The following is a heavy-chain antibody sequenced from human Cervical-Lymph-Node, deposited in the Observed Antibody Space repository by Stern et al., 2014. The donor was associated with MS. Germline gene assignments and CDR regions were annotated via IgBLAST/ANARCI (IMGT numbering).Heavy chain of an antibody. CDR2: IYTSGST. CDR3: ARDSAAGSSIRDYYFGLDV. Sequence: QVQLQESGPGLVKPSQTLSLTCTVSGASITGGGSFWSWIRQPAGKRLEWIGRIYTSGSTAYTPSLKSRVTISVDALKNQFSLKLTSVTAADTAVYYCARDSAAGSSIRDYYFGLDVWGQGTTVTVSS. V-gene: IGHV4-61*02. D-gene: IGHD6-19*01. J-gene: IGHJ6*02. CDR1: GASITGGGSF.